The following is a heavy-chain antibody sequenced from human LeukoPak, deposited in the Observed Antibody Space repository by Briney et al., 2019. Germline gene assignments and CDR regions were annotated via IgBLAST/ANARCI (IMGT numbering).Heavy chain of an antibody. CDR2: ISRLSSYI. J-gene: IGHJ4*02. Sequence: PGGSLRPSCAASGFMFSNYSMNWVRQAPGKGLEWVSSISRLSSYINYADSVKGRFTISRDNAKNSLELHLSKLRPEDTALYYCVRRPYRSGFDFWGQGTLVTVSS. CDR3: VRRPYRSGFDF. CDR1: GFMFSNYS. D-gene: IGHD6-19*01. V-gene: IGHV3-21*06.